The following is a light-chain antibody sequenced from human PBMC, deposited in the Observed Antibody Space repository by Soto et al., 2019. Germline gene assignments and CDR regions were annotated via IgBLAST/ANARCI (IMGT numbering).Light chain of an antibody. V-gene: IGKV3-11*01. CDR3: QQFSNWPPT. Sequence: EIVLTQSPATLSLSPGERATLSRRASQSVSSFLAWYQQKPGQAPRLLIYDASNRATGIPARFSGSGSGTDFTLTISSLEPEDFAVYYCQQFSNWPPTFGQGTKVDIK. J-gene: IGKJ1*01. CDR1: QSVSSF. CDR2: DAS.